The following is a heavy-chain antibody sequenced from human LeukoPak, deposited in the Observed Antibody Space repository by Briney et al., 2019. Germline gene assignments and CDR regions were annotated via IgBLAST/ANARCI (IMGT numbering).Heavy chain of an antibody. J-gene: IGHJ4*02. CDR3: AKISDGDSRPFDY. D-gene: IGHD6-13*01. V-gene: IGHV3-23*01. Sequence: PGGSLRLSCAASGFTFSSDAMSWVRQAPGKGLEWVSVISGIGGSTYYADSVKGRFSISRDNSKNTLYLQMNSLRAEDTAVYYCAKISDGDSRPFDYWGQGTLVTVSS. CDR1: GFTFSSDA. CDR2: ISGIGGST.